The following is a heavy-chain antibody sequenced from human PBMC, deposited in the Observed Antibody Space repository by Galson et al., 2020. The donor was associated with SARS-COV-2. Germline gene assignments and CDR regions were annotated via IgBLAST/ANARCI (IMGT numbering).Heavy chain of an antibody. V-gene: IGHV3-33*01. CDR3: ARDGQTSSGWAFDY. CDR1: GFTFSSHA. D-gene: IGHD6-19*01. CDR2: IFFDGSDK. Sequence: EGSLRLSCAASGFTFSSHAMHWVRQAPGKGLEWVAQIFFDGSDKYYGDSVKGRFTISRDSSKNTVYLQMNNLRADDTAVYYCARDGQTSSGWAFDYWGQGTLVTVSS. J-gene: IGHJ4*02.